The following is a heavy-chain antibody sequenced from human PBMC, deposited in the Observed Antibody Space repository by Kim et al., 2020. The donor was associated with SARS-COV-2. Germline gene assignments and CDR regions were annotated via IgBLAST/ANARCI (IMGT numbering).Heavy chain of an antibody. J-gene: IGHJ6*02. D-gene: IGHD6-13*01. Sequence: KSRVTNTRDNAKNSLYLQMNSLRAEDTAVYYCARGRVEQQLATYYYGMDVWGQGTTVTVSS. CDR3: ARGRVEQQLATYYYGMDV. V-gene: IGHV3-11*06.